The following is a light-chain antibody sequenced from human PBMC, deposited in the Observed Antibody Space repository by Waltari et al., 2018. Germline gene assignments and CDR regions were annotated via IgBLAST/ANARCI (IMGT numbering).Light chain of an antibody. CDR3: SSRDSSGNQPVI. J-gene: IGLJ2*01. CDR1: ELGIRF. Sequence: SYDLTQPPSVSVSPRQTASITGSGHELGIRFVCWYQQKPGQSPILVIYQNGGRPPGIPGRFSGSSSGNTASLTITGAQAEDEAYYYCSSRDSSGNQPVIFGGGTKLAVL. V-gene: IGLV3-1*01. CDR2: QNG.